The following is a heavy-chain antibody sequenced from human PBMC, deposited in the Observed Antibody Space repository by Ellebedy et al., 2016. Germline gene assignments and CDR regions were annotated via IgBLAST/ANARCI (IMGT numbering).Heavy chain of an antibody. CDR2: ISYTGTT. D-gene: IGHD3-10*01. Sequence: GSLRLSCIVSGGSISRHYWSWIRQPPGRGLAWIGKISYTGTTNYNPSPQSRFTISLDTSKHQSSLRLTSVPAADTAVNDCAIIGGVSFGDRPIDYWGQGTLVTVSS. V-gene: IGHV4-59*11. CDR1: GGSISRHY. CDR3: AIIGGVSFGDRPIDY. J-gene: IGHJ4*02.